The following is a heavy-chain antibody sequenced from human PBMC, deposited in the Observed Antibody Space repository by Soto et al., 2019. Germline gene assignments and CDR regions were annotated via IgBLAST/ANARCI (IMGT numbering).Heavy chain of an antibody. CDR1: GGTFSSNG. Sequence: QVQLVQSGAEVKKPGSSLKVSCKASGGTFSSNGISWVRQAPGQGLEWMGGIIPMFGTTDYSQKFQGRVSITADTSTSTAYMELNSLRSGDTAIYYCVWVVPTATILGALDIWGQGTLVTVSS. CDR2: IIPMFGTT. J-gene: IGHJ4*02. V-gene: IGHV1-69*14. D-gene: IGHD3-3*02. CDR3: VWVVPTATILGALDI.